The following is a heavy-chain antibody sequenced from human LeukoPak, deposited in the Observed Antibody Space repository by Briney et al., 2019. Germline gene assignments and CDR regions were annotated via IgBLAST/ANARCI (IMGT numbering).Heavy chain of an antibody. CDR3: ARVQYRVRTYYYYGMDV. V-gene: IGHV1-69*04. J-gene: IGHJ6*02. CDR1: GGTFSSYA. CDR2: IIPILGIA. D-gene: IGHD6-6*01. Sequence: GSSVKVSCKASGGTFSSYAISWLRQAPGQGLEWMGRIIPILGIANYAQKFQGRVTITADKSTSTAYMELSSLRSEDTAVYYCARVQYRVRTYYYYGMDVWGQGTTVTVSS.